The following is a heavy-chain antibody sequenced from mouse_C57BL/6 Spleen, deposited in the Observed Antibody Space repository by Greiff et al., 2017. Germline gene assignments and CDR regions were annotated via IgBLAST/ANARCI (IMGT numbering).Heavy chain of an antibody. Sequence: QVQLQQPGAELVRPGTSVKLSCKASGYTFTSYWMHWVKQRPGQGLEWIGVIDPSDSYTNYNQKFKGKATLTVDTSSSTAYMQLSSLTSEDSAVYYCARRQVGQGCFDYWGQGTTLTVSS. V-gene: IGHV1-59*01. CDR2: IDPSDSYT. J-gene: IGHJ2*01. D-gene: IGHD3-3*01. CDR1: GYTFTSYW. CDR3: ARRQVGQGCFDY.